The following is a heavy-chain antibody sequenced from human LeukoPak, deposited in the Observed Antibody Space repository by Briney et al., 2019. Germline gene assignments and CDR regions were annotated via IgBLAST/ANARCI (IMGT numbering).Heavy chain of an antibody. Sequence: GGSLRLSCAASGFTFSSYSMNWVRQAPGKGLEWVSSISSSSSYIYYADSVKGRFTISRDNSKNTLYLQMNSLRAEDTAVYYCADGGPSSGVFDYWGQGTLVTVSS. CDR2: ISSSSSYI. CDR1: GFTFSSYS. V-gene: IGHV3-21*04. J-gene: IGHJ4*02. D-gene: IGHD6-19*01. CDR3: ADGGPSSGVFDY.